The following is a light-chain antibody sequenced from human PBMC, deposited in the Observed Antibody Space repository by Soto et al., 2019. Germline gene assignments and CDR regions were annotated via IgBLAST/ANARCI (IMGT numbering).Light chain of an antibody. CDR3: QQTYVTPPWA. J-gene: IGKJ1*01. CDR2: AAA. V-gene: IGKV1-39*01. CDR1: QNINNY. Sequence: DIQMTQSPSSLSASVGDRVTMTCRASQNINNYLNWYQQKPGKAQKLLIFAAANLEIGIPSRFSGSGSGTDFTLSISNLQPEDFATYFCQQTYVTPPWAFGQGTKVEV.